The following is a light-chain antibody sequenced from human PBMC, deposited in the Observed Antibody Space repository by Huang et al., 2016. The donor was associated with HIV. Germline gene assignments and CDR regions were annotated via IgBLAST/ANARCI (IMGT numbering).Light chain of an antibody. J-gene: IGKJ2*01. V-gene: IGKV1-39*01. CDR1: QSISSY. CDR2: AAS. Sequence: DIQMTQSPSSLSASVGDRVTITCRASQSISSYLNWYQQKPRKAPKRLIYAASSLQSGVPSRFSGSGSGTDFTLTISSLQPEDFATYYCQQSYSTPLMYTFGQGTKLEIK. CDR3: QQSYSTPLMYT.